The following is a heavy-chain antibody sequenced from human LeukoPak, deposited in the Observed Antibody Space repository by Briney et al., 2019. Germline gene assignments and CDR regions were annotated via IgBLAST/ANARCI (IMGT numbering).Heavy chain of an antibody. Sequence: SETLSLTCTVSGGSIISSSSYWGWIRQPPKKGLEWIGAIYYNGNTYYNRSLRSRVTMSVDTSKNQFSLKLNSVTAADTAVYYCASTHAGRYYTTFDYRGQGALVTVSS. CDR1: GGSIISSSSY. CDR2: IYYNGNT. D-gene: IGHD3-10*01. CDR3: ASTHAGRYYTTFDY. V-gene: IGHV4-39*01. J-gene: IGHJ4*02.